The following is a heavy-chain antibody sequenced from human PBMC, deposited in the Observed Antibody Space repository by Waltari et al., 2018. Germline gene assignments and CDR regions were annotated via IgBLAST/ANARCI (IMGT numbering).Heavy chain of an antibody. CDR2: IYFSGST. D-gene: IGHD3-10*01. J-gene: IGHJ4*02. V-gene: IGHV4-59*01. CDR1: AASISSYY. Sequence: QVRLQESGPGLVKPSETLSLTCTVSAASISSYYWPWIRQPPGKGLEWIAYIYFSGSTSYNPSLKSRVAISGDTSKKQFSLRLSSVTAADTAVYYCARGDTSNWFASYFDFWGQGILVSVSS. CDR3: ARGDTSNWFASYFDF.